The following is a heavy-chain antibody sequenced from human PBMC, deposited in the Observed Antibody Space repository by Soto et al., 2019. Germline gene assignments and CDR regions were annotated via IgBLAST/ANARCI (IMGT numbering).Heavy chain of an antibody. CDR2: IWYDGSNK. J-gene: IGHJ4*02. CDR3: ARDPGVTAAGILDY. D-gene: IGHD6-13*01. CDR1: GFTFSSYG. Sequence: GGSLRLSCAASGFTFSSYGMHWVRQAPGKGLEWVAVIWYDGSNKYYADSVKGRFTISRDNSKNTLYLQMNSLRAEDTAVYYCARDPGVTAAGILDYWGQGTLVTVSS. V-gene: IGHV3-33*01.